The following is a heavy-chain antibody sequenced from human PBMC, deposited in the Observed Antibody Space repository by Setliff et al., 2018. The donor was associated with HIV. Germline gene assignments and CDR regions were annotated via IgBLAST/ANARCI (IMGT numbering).Heavy chain of an antibody. Sequence: GGSLRLSCAASGFIFSSYAMHWVRQAPGKGLEWVAVMSYDGNNKYYADSVKGRFTISRDNSKNTLFLQMNSLRPEDTAVYYCAKDLWRYYNSGSFYMDVWGKGTTVTVSS. CDR1: GFIFSSYA. J-gene: IGHJ6*03. CDR2: MSYDGNNK. D-gene: IGHD3-10*01. V-gene: IGHV3-30*01. CDR3: AKDLWRYYNSGSFYMDV.